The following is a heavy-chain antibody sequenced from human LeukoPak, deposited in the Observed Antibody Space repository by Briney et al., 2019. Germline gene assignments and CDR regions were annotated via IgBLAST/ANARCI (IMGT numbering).Heavy chain of an antibody. Sequence: PGGSLRLSFAASGFTFSRFWMHWVRQRPGKGLVWVARINADGSDTIYADSVKGRFSVSRDNTKSTMYLQMNSLIAADTGFYFCARVRSGSSPADFDYWGQGTLVTVSS. CDR3: ARVRSGSSPADFDY. CDR1: GFTFSRFW. CDR2: INADGSDT. J-gene: IGHJ4*02. V-gene: IGHV3-74*01. D-gene: IGHD1-26*01.